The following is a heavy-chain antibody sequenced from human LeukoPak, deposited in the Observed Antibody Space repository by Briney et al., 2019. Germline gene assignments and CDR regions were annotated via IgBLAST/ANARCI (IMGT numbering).Heavy chain of an antibody. D-gene: IGHD5-18*01. Sequence: PSETLSLTCTVSSGSISSYYWSWIRQPPGKGLEWVGYISYSGSTNYNPSLKSRVTISVDTSKNQFSLKLSSVTAADTAVYYCARVRIQLWPIFGDYWGQGTLVTVSS. CDR1: SGSISSYY. J-gene: IGHJ4*02. V-gene: IGHV4-59*08. CDR3: ARVRIQLWPIFGDY. CDR2: ISYSGST.